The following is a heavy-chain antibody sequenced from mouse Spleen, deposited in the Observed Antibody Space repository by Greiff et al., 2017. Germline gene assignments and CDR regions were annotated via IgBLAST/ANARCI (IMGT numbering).Heavy chain of an antibody. V-gene: IGHV1-55*01. CDR1: GYTFTSYW. CDR3: ASEGTTVVEDY. J-gene: IGHJ2*01. CDR2: IYPGSGST. D-gene: IGHD1-1*01. Sequence: VQLQQSGAELVKPGASVKMSCKASGYTFTSYWITWVKQRPGQGLEWIGDIYPGSGSTNYNEKFKSKATLTVDTSSSTAYMQLSSLTSEDSAVYYCASEGTTVVEDYWGQGTTLTVSS.